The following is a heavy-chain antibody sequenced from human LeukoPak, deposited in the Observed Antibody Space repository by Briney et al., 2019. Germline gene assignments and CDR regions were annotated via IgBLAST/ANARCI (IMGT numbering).Heavy chain of an antibody. D-gene: IGHD2-21*01. V-gene: IGHV3-23*01. CDR1: GFTFSSYA. J-gene: IGHJ6*02. CDR2: ISGSGGST. Sequence: GGSLRLSCEASGFTFSSYAMTWVRQAPGKGLEWVSAISGSGGSTYYADSVKGRFTISRDNSKNTLYLQMNSLRAEDTAVYYCATSPHIVVMHYYGMDVWGQGTTVTVSS. CDR3: ATSPHIVVMHYYGMDV.